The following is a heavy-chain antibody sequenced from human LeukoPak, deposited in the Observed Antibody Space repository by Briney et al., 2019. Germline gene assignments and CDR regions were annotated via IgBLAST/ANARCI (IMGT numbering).Heavy chain of an antibody. CDR3: ALTELLFDPSFDY. V-gene: IGHV1-2*02. CDR2: INPNSGGT. CDR1: GYTFTGYY. J-gene: IGHJ4*02. D-gene: IGHD3-10*01. Sequence: GASVTVSCKASGYTFTGYYMHWVRQAPGQGLEWMGWINPNSGGTNYAQKFQGRVTMTRDTSISTAYMELSRLRSDDTAVYYCALTELLFDPSFDYWGQGTLVTVSS.